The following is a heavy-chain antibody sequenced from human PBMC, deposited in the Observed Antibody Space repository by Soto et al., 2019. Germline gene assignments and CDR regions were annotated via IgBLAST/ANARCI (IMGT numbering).Heavy chain of an antibody. CDR2: IIPIFGTA. Sequence: QVQLVQSGAEVKKPGSSVKVSCKASGGTFSSYAISWVRQAPGQGLEWMGGIIPIFGTANYAQKFQGRVTITADETTSTAYMELSSLRSEATAVYYCARGRRSSSLFGYYYYGMDVWGQGTTVTVSS. D-gene: IGHD6-6*01. J-gene: IGHJ6*01. CDR1: GGTFSSYA. CDR3: ARGRRSSSLFGYYYYGMDV. V-gene: IGHV1-69*01.